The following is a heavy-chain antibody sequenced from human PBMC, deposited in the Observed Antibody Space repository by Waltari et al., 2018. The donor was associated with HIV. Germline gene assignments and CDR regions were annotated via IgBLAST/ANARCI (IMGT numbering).Heavy chain of an antibody. CDR3: ARDHYYGSSGYDSDD. J-gene: IGHJ4*02. D-gene: IGHD3-22*01. CDR1: GYTFTNYG. CDR2: ISGYKGDT. Sequence: QVHLVQSGAELRKPGASVTVSCKASGYTFTNYGITWVRQAPGQGLEWMGWISGYKGDTKEAQKVRGRVTMTTGTDASTAYLDMGSLRFDDTAVYYCARDHYYGSSGYDSDDWGQGTLVTVSS. V-gene: IGHV1-18*01.